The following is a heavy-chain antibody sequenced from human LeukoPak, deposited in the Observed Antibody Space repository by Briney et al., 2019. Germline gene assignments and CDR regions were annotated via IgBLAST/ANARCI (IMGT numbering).Heavy chain of an antibody. J-gene: IGHJ2*01. Sequence: GGSLRLSCAASGFTFSSYVMTWVRQARGKGLEWVTTTTGSGATTDYADSVKGRFTISRDNSKNTLSLQMNSLRAEDTAVYYCARSWYFDLWGRGTLVTVSS. V-gene: IGHV3-23*01. CDR3: ARSWYFDL. CDR1: GFTFSSYV. CDR2: TTGSGATT.